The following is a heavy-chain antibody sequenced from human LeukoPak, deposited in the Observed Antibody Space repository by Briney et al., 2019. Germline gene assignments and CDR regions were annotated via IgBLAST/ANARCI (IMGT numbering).Heavy chain of an antibody. V-gene: IGHV3-11*06. CDR1: GFTFSDYY. CDR2: ISSSSSYT. Sequence: PGGSLRLSCAASGFTFSDYYMSWIRQAPGKGLEWVSCISSSSSYTNYADSVKGRFTISRDNAKNSLYLQMDSLRAEDTAVYYRARGGGSGTFDYWGQGTLVTVSS. J-gene: IGHJ4*02. D-gene: IGHD3-10*01. CDR3: ARGGGSGTFDY.